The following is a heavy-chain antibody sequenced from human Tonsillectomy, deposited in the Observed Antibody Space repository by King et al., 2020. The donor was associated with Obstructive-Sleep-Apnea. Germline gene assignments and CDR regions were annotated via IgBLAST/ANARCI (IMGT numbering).Heavy chain of an antibody. J-gene: IGHJ4*02. D-gene: IGHD5-24*01. CDR3: ARDNDTMLAAIGEISY. CDR1: GYTFTNYG. V-gene: IGHV1-18*04. CDR2: ISVYTGET. Sequence: QLVQSGAEVKKPGASVKVSCKASGYTFTNYGFTWVRQAPGQGLEWMGWISVYTGETNYAQKFQDRVTMTTDTSTSTAYMGLRRLCSDDTAIYYCARDNDTMLAAIGEISYWGQGTPVTVSS.